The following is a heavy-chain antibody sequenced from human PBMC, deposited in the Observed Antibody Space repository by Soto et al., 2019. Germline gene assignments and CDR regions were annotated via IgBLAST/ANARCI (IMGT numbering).Heavy chain of an antibody. CDR3: ARVALYCSGGSCYSIYYYYGMDV. V-gene: IGHV1-69*01. J-gene: IGHJ6*02. CDR1: GGTFSSYA. CDR2: IIPIFGTA. Sequence: QVQLVQSGAEVKKPGSSVKVSCKASGGTFSSYAISWVRQAPGQGLEWMGGIIPIFGTANYAQKFQGRVTMTADESTSTAYMELSSLRSEDTAVYYCARVALYCSGGSCYSIYYYYGMDVWGQGTTVTVSS. D-gene: IGHD2-15*01.